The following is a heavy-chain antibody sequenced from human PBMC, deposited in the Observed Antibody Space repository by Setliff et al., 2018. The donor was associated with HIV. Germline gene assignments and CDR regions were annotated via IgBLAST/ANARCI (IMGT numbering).Heavy chain of an antibody. CDR2: YYITGDT. CDR1: GGAITSYY. V-gene: IGHV4-4*08. D-gene: IGHD2-15*01. CDR3: ARGCSGGTCTSDAFDI. Sequence: PSETLSLTCTVSGGAITSYYWSWVRQPPGKGLEWIGHYYITGDTNYNPSLKSRVSISVDTSKNQFSLKLNSVTAADTAVYYCARGCSGGTCTSDAFDIWGQGTMVTVSS. J-gene: IGHJ3*02.